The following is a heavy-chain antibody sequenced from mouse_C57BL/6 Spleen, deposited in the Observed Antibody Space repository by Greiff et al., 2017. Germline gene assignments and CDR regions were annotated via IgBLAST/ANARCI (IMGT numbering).Heavy chain of an antibody. CDR1: GYTFTSYG. CDR3: ARDGGNYHNYYAMDY. Sequence: VKLVESGAELARPGASVKLSCKASGYTFTSYGISWVKQRTGQGLEWIGEIYPRSGNTYYNEKFKGKATLTADKSSSTAYMELRSLTSEDSAVYFCARDGGNYHNYYAMDYWGQGTSVTVSS. V-gene: IGHV1-81*01. J-gene: IGHJ4*01. D-gene: IGHD2-1*01. CDR2: IYPRSGNT.